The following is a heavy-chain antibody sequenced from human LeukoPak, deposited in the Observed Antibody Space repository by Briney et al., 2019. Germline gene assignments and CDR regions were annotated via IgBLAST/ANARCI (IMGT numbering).Heavy chain of an antibody. J-gene: IGHJ6*02. CDR1: GFTFSGYS. V-gene: IGHV3-48*04. D-gene: IGHD1-26*01. CDR3: ARGVGRIRGNYYYYGMDV. Sequence: GGSLRLSCAASGFTFSGYSLNWVRQAPGKGLEWISYISTAGTTVYYADSVKGRFAISRDNAKNSLYLQMNSLRVEDTAVYYCARGVGRIRGNYYYYGMDVWGQGTTVTVSS. CDR2: ISTAGTTV.